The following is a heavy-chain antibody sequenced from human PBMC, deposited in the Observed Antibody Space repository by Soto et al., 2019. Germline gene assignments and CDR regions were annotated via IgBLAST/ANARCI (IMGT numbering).Heavy chain of an antibody. V-gene: IGHV1-8*01. CDR1: GYTFTSYD. CDR2: MNPNSGNT. D-gene: IGHD2-2*01. J-gene: IGHJ4*02. Sequence: QVQLVQSGAEVKKPGASVKVSCKASGYTFTSYDINWVRQATGQGLEWMGWMNPNSGNTGYAQKFQGRVTMTRNTSISTAYMELSSLRSEDTAVYYCARPYCSSTSCYSPGFDHWGQGTLVTVSS. CDR3: ARPYCSSTSCYSPGFDH.